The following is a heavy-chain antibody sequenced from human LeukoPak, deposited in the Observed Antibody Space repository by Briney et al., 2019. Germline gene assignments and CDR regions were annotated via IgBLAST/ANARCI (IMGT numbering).Heavy chain of an antibody. V-gene: IGHV4-34*01. J-gene: IGHJ6*03. CDR1: GGSFSGYY. CDR3: AGPYYYYYMDV. Sequence: WETLSLTSAVYGGSFSGYYWSWIRQPPGKGLEWIGEIKHSGSTNYNPSLKSRVTISVDTSKNQFSLKLSSVTAADTAVYYCAGPYYYYYMDVWGKGTTVTVSS. CDR2: IKHSGST.